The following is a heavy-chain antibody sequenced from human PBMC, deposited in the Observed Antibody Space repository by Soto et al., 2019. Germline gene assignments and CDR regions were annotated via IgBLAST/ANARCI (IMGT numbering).Heavy chain of an antibody. J-gene: IGHJ4*02. CDR1: GFTFDDYA. V-gene: IGHV3-9*01. Sequence: GGSLRLSCAASGFTFDDYAMHWVRQAPGKGLEWVSGISWNSGSIGYADSVKGRFTISRDNAKNSLYLQMNSLRAEDTALYYCAKDTTGHWNYAGNFDYWGQGTLVTVSS. CDR3: AKDTTGHWNYAGNFDY. CDR2: ISWNSGSI. D-gene: IGHD1-7*01.